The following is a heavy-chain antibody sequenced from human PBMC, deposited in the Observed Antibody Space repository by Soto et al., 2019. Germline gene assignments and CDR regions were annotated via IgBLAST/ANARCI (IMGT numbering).Heavy chain of an antibody. J-gene: IGHJ4*02. Sequence: EVQLVESGGGLVQPGRSLRLSCAASGFTFDDYAMHWVRQAPGKGLEWVSGISWNSGSIGYADSVKGRFTISRDNAKNSLYLQMNSLRAEDTALYYCAKAGELEAYYFDYWGQGTLVTVSS. CDR3: AKAGELEAYYFDY. V-gene: IGHV3-9*01. CDR1: GFTFDDYA. D-gene: IGHD3-16*01. CDR2: ISWNSGSI.